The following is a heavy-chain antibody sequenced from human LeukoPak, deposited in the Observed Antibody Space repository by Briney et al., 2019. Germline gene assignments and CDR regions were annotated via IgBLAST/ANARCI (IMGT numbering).Heavy chain of an antibody. CDR1: GGSISSSNW. J-gene: IGHJ5*02. D-gene: IGHD2-15*01. Sequence: SETLSLTCAVSGGSISSSNWWSWVRQPPGKGLEWIGEIYHSGSTNYNPSLKSRVTISVDKSKNQFSLKLSSVTAADTAVYYCARGYCSGGSCKTFDPWGQGTLVTVSS. CDR3: ARGYCSGGSCKTFDP. CDR2: IYHSGST. V-gene: IGHV4-4*02.